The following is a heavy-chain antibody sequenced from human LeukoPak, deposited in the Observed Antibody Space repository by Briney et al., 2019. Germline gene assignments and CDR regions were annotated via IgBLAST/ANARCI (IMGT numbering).Heavy chain of an antibody. J-gene: IGHJ4*02. CDR3: AREGPPLTIFDRRYFDY. V-gene: IGHV1-69*05. D-gene: IGHD3-3*01. CDR2: IIPIFGTA. Sequence: SVKVSCKASGGTFSSYAIGWVRQAPGQGLEWMGGIIPIFGTANYAQKFQGRVTITTDESTSTAYMELSSLRSEDTAVYYCAREGPPLTIFDRRYFDYWGQGTLVTVSS. CDR1: GGTFSSYA.